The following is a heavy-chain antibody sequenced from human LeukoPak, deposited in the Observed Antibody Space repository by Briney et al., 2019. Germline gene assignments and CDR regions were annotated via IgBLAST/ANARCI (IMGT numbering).Heavy chain of an antibody. J-gene: IGHJ4*02. CDR1: GFTFSSYA. CDR3: AKIQVSVDY. CDR2: ISGSGGNT. Sequence: PGGSLRLSCAASGFTFSSYAMSWIRQAPGKGLEWVSAISGSGGNTYYADSVKGRFTTSRDNSKNTLYLQMNSLRAEDTAVYYCAKIQVSVDYWGQGTLVTVSS. D-gene: IGHD3-10*01. V-gene: IGHV3-23*01.